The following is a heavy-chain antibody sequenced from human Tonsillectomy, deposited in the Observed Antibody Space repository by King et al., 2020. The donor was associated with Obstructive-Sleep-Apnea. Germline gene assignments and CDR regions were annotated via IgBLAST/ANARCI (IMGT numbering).Heavy chain of an antibody. J-gene: IGHJ4*02. CDR3: AKDSSYCGGDCYSGVDY. CDR1: GFTFSSYG. V-gene: IGHV3-30*02. D-gene: IGHD2-21*01. CDR2: IRYDGSNK. Sequence: VQLVESGGGVVQPGGSLRLSCVASGFTFSSYGMQWVRQAPGRGLEWVAFIRYDGSNKYYADFVKGRFTISRDNSKNTLHLQMNSLRDEDTAMYYCAKDSSYCGGDCYSGVDYWGQGTLVTVSS.